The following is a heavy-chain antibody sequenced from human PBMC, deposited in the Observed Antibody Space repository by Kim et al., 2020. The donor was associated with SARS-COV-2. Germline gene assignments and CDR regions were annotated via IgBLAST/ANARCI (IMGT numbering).Heavy chain of an antibody. CDR1: GDSVSSNSAA. CDR2: TYYRSKWYN. J-gene: IGHJ3*02. V-gene: IGHV6-1*01. CDR3: ARDIVRYGIAVAARGIHAFDI. Sequence: SQTLSLTCAISGDSVSSNSAAWNWIRQSPSRGLEWLGRTYYRSKWYNDYAVSVKSRITINPDTSKNQFSLQLNSVTPEDTAVYYCARDIVRYGIAVAARGIHAFDIWGQGTMVTVSS. D-gene: IGHD6-19*01.